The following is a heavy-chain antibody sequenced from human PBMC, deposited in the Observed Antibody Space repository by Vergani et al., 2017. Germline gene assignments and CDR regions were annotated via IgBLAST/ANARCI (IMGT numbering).Heavy chain of an antibody. Sequence: QVQLVESGGNLVKPGGSLRLSCAASGFTFSDYYMTWIRQAPGKGLEWISYISSSGSTIYYADSVKGRFTISRDISKNTLFLHMNSLRPEDTAVYYCAKVGRSEVAGTFGAFDIWGQGATVTVSS. CDR1: GFTFSDYY. J-gene: IGHJ3*02. CDR2: ISSSGSTI. CDR3: AKVGRSEVAGTFGAFDI. V-gene: IGHV3-11*01. D-gene: IGHD6-19*01.